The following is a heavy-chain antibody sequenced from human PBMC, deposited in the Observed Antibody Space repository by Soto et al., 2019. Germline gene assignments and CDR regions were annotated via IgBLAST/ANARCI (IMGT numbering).Heavy chain of an antibody. V-gene: IGHV5-51*01. CDR2: IHPSDFDT. D-gene: IGHD5-18*01. J-gene: IGHJ5*02. CDR1: GYSFTSYW. CDR3: AIHSTGYEDS. Sequence: GQSLKICCKGAGYSFTSYWIGWVRQMPGKGLEWMGIIHPSDFDTRYSPSFQGQVTTSAAKSITTAYLQWSSLRASDTDMYYCAIHSTGYEDSWGQGTLVTVS.